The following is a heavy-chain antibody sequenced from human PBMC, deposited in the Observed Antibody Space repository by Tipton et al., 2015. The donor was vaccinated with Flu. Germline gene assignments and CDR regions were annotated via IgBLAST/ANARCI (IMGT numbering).Heavy chain of an antibody. D-gene: IGHD4-23*01. V-gene: IGHV3-7*03. CDR2: IKQDGTEK. CDR1: GFSISTYW. J-gene: IGHJ4*02. Sequence: SLRLSCAASGFSISTYWMSWVRQAPGKGLEWVAHIKQDGTEKYFVDSVKGRFTISRDNAKNSLYLQMNSLRAEDTAVYYCVGKMDYWGQGTLVTVSS. CDR3: VGKMDY.